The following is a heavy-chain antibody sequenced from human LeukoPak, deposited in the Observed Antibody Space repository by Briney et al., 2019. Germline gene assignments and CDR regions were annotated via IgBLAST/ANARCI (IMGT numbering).Heavy chain of an antibody. CDR1: GESFSGYY. V-gene: IGHV4-34*01. J-gene: IGHJ4*02. CDR2: INHSGST. D-gene: IGHD2-2*01. CDR3: ARGYSSTSPRLDY. Sequence: SETLSLTCAVYGESFSGYYWSWLRQPPGKGLEWLGEINHSGSTNYNPSLKSRVTISVDTSKNQFSLKLSSVTAADTAVYYCARGYSSTSPRLDYWGQGTLVTVSS.